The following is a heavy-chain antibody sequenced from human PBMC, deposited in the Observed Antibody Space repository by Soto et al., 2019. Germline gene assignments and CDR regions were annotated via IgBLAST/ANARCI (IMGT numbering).Heavy chain of an antibody. D-gene: IGHD1-26*01. V-gene: IGHV3-66*01. CDR3: ARWSYSAHDY. CDR2: IYSGGTT. Sequence: EVQLVESGGGLVQPGGSLRLSCEASGLTVSSNYMSWVRQAPGLGLEWISVIYSGGTTYYADSVKGRFTISRDNSKNTLYLQIDSLRAEDTAVYYCARWSYSAHDYWGQGTLVTVSS. J-gene: IGHJ4*02. CDR1: GLTVSSNY.